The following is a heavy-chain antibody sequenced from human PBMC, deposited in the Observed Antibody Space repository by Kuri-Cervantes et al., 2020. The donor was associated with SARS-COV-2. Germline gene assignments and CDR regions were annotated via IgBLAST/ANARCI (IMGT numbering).Heavy chain of an antibody. CDR1: GFSLSTSGMC. J-gene: IGHJ3*01. V-gene: IGHV2-70*11. Sequence: SGPTLVKPTQTLTLTCTFSGFSLSTSGMCVSWIRQPPGKALEWLARIDWDDDKYYSPSLKSRLNITKDTSKNQVGLTMTNREPGDTATQDGARAESMGGYGVAGESGGQGTMAT. CDR3: ARAESMGGYGVAGES. CDR2: IDWDDDK. D-gene: IGHD3-16*01.